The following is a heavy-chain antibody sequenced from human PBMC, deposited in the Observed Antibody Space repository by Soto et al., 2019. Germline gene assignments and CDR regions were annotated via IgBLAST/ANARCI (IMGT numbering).Heavy chain of an antibody. D-gene: IGHD6-13*01. J-gene: IGHJ5*02. CDR2: IIPIFGTA. CDR3: ATSPALGFDP. V-gene: IGHV1-69*01. Sequence: EWMGGIIPIFGTANYAQKFQGRVTITADESTSTAYIELSSLRSEYTAGYYCATSPALGFDPWGQGTLRTVSS.